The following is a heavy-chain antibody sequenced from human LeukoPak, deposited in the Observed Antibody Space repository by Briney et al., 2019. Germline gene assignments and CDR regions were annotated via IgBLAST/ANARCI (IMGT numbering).Heavy chain of an antibody. J-gene: IGHJ4*02. Sequence: PGGSLRLSCAASGFTFSSYSMNWVRQAPGKGLEWVSHITSSSSNIYYADSVKGRFTISRDNAKNALYLQMNSLRDEDTAVYYCATSGNYYLEYWGQGTLVTVSS. CDR1: GFTFSSYS. V-gene: IGHV3-48*02. CDR3: ATSGNYYLEY. CDR2: ITSSSSNI. D-gene: IGHD1-26*01.